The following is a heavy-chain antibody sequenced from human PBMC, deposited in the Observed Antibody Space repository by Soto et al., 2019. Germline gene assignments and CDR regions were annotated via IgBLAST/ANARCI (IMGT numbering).Heavy chain of an antibody. Sequence: SGPTLVNPTQTLTLTCTFSGFSLSTSGVGVGWIRQPPGKALEWLALIYWNDEKRYSPSLKSRLTITKDTSKNQVALTMTNMDPVDTATYYCARRGPNSKDALYYYYYAMDVWGQGTTVTVSS. V-gene: IGHV2-5*01. J-gene: IGHJ6*02. CDR2: IYWNDEK. D-gene: IGHD4-4*01. CDR1: GFSLSTSGVG. CDR3: ARRGPNSKDALYYYYYAMDV.